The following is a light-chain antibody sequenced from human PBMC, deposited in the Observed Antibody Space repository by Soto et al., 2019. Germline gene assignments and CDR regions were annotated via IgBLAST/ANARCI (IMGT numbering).Light chain of an antibody. Sequence: EIVMTQSPATLSVSPGERATLSCRASQSISTNLAWYHQKPGQAPRLLIYGASTRATGIPARFSGSGSGTELTLTISSLQSEDFAVYYCQQYDNWPQTFGQGTKVDIK. CDR3: QQYDNWPQT. CDR2: GAS. V-gene: IGKV3-15*01. CDR1: QSISTN. J-gene: IGKJ1*01.